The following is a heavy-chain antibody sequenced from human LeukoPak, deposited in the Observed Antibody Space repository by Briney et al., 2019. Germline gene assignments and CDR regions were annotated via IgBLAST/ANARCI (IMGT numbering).Heavy chain of an antibody. CDR2: INPGGSSI. CDR3: ARVDTAMVTSFDY. V-gene: IGHV3-74*01. Sequence: GRSLRLSCAASGFTFSSYWMHWVRQVPGKGLVWVARINPGGSSITYADSVKGRFTISRDNAKNSLYLQMNSLRAEDTAVYYCARVDTAMVTSFDYWGQGTLVTVSS. D-gene: IGHD5-18*01. J-gene: IGHJ4*02. CDR1: GFTFSSYW.